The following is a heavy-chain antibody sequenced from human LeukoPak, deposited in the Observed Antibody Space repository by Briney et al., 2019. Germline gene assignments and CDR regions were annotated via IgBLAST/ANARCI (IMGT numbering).Heavy chain of an antibody. CDR2: IRDDGSKE. D-gene: IGHD2-8*02. V-gene: IGHV3-30*02. Sequence: GTSLRPSCAASGFSFSTYGMHWVRQAPGKGLEWVALIRDDGSKEYYADSVKGRFTISRDNSKNTLNLQMNSLRAEDTAVYYCAKPGYCTGGSCSPEFDYWGQGTLVTVSS. CDR3: AKPGYCTGGSCSPEFDY. CDR1: GFSFSTYG. J-gene: IGHJ4*02.